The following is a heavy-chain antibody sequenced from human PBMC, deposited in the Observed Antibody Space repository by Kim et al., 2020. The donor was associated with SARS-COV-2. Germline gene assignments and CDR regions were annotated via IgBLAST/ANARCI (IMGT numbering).Heavy chain of an antibody. CDR3: ARGPMGLTAGGFDS. Sequence: ADPVKCRVTISRDNAKNSLYLQMNSLRAQDTAVYYCARGPMGLTAGGFDSWGQGTLVTVSS. J-gene: IGHJ4*02. D-gene: IGHD2-8*01. V-gene: IGHV3-21*01.